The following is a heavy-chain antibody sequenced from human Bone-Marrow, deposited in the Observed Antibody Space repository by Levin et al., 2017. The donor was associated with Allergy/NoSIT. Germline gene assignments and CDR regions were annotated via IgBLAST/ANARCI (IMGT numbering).Heavy chain of an antibody. CDR3: ARGGGNTSGYFGVDYYYGLAV. Sequence: SCSVSGGPISRNDYYWSWIRQPPGKGLEWIGYTFYGGSTFYNPSLKSRLTISVDAAKTQFFLKLSSVTAADTAVYYCARGGGNTSGYFGVDYYYGLAVWGQGTTVTVSS. J-gene: IGHJ6*02. CDR2: TFYGGST. CDR1: GGPISRNDYY. V-gene: IGHV4-30-4*01. D-gene: IGHD5-18*01.